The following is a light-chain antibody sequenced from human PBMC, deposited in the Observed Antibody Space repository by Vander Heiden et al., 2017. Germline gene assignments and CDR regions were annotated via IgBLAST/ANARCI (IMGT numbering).Light chain of an antibody. J-gene: IGLJ2*01. CDR3: SSYTTSKTVI. Sequence: QSALTQPASVSGSPGQSITISCTGTRSDIGRYTFVSWYQQHPGKAPKLFIYDVSHRPSGVSDRFSGSRSGNTASLSISGLQPEDEASYYCSSYTTSKTVIFGGGTELTVL. CDR1: RSDIGRYTF. V-gene: IGLV2-14*03. CDR2: DVS.